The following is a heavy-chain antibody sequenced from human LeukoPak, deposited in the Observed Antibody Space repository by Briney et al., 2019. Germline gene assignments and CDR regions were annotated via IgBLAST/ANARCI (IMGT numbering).Heavy chain of an antibody. J-gene: IGHJ4*02. CDR2: IYSGGST. CDR3: AIAAAGTNYYFDY. V-gene: IGHV3-66*01. CDR1: GLTVSSNY. D-gene: IGHD6-13*01. Sequence: GSVRLSCAASGLTVSSNYMSWVRQAPGKGLEWVSVIYSGGSTYYADSVKGRFTISRDNSKNTLYLQMNSLRAEDTAVYYCAIAAAGTNYYFDYWGQGTLVTVSS.